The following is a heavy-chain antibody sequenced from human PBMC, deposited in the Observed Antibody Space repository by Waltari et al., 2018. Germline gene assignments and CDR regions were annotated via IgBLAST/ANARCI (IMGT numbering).Heavy chain of an antibody. CDR3: ARGGVGGSYELSGAFDI. CDR1: GYTFTGYY. D-gene: IGHD1-26*01. V-gene: IGHV1-2*06. CDR2: INPTSGGT. J-gene: IGHJ3*02. Sequence: QVQLVQSGAEVKKPGASVKVSCKASGYTFTGYYMHWVRQAPGQGLEWMGRINPTSGGTNYAQKFQGRVTMTRDTSISTAYMGLSRLRSDDTAVYYCARGGVGGSYELSGAFDIWGQGTMVTVSS.